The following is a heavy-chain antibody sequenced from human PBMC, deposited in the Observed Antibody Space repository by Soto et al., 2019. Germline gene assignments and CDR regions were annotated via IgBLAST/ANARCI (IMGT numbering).Heavy chain of an antibody. V-gene: IGHV4-31*01. J-gene: IGHJ4*02. D-gene: IGHD3-3*01. Sequence: QVQLQESGPGLVKPSQTLSLICTVSGGSISSGGYYWNWIRQHPGKGLEWIGYIYYSGSPYYNPSLKRLVTTAVDTTNNQFSLKLSPVTAADTAVYYCASGVVSGYSYLFDYWGQGALVTVSS. CDR3: ASGVVSGYSYLFDY. CDR2: IYYSGSP. CDR1: GGSISSGGYY.